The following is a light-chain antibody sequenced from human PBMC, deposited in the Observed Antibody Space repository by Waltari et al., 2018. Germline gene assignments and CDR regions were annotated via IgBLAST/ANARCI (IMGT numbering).Light chain of an antibody. J-gene: IGKJ1*01. V-gene: IGKV3-20*01. Sequence: EIVLTQSPGTLSLSPGERATLSCRASQSVSRALAWYQQKPGQAPRLLIYGASSRATGIPDQFSGSESGTDFSLPISRLEPEDFAVYFCQHYVRLPATFGQGTKVEIK. CDR2: GAS. CDR3: QHYVRLPAT. CDR1: QSVSRA.